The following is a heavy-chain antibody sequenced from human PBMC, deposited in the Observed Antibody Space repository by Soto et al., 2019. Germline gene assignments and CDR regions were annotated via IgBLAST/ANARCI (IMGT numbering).Heavy chain of an antibody. V-gene: IGHV1-2*02. D-gene: IGHD3-3*01. CDR3: GGAFRCLEWLCR. CDR1: GYTFTGYY. CDR2: INPNSCGT. Sequence: ASVKVSCKASGYTFTGYYMHWVRQAPGQGLEWMGWINPNSCGTNYAQKFQGSVTMTRDTSISTAYMELMRVRSNDTAFYECGGAFRCLEWLCRWGQGTLVTVSS. J-gene: IGHJ1*01.